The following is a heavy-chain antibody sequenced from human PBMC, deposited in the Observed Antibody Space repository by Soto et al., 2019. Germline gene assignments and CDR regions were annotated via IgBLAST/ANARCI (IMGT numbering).Heavy chain of an antibody. Sequence: GGSLRLSCAASEFTVISSYMNWVLQAPGKGLEWVSIIYKDGSTYYADSVKGRFTISRDNSKNTVYLQMNNLRVEDTAVYYCAGYLYSTTWYYFWGQGTLVTVSS. J-gene: IGHJ4*02. V-gene: IGHV3-66*01. CDR3: AGYLYSTTWYYF. CDR2: IYKDGST. CDR1: EFTVISSY. D-gene: IGHD6-13*01.